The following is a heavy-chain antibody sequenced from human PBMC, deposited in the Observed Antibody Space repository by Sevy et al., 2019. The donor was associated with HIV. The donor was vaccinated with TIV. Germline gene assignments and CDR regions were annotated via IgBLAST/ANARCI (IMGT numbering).Heavy chain of an antibody. CDR1: GFTFNNYA. J-gene: IGHJ6*02. Sequence: GGSLRLSCAASGFTFNNYAMHWVRQAPGKGLEWVALISSDGGNEYYADSVKGRFTISRDNSKNTLYLQMNSLRAEDTAVYYCARSAIAVAVSYGMDVWGQGTTVTVSS. D-gene: IGHD6-19*01. CDR2: ISSDGGNE. CDR3: ARSAIAVAVSYGMDV. V-gene: IGHV3-30*04.